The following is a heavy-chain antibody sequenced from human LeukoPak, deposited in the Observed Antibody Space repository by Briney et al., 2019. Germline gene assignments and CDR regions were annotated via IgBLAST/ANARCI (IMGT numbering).Heavy chain of an antibody. Sequence: PSGTLSLTCAVSGGSISSGGYSWSWIRQPPGKGLEWIGYIYHSGSTYYNPSLKSRVTISVDRSKNQFSLKLSSVTAADTAVYYCARGSGANWFDPWGQGTLVTVSS. D-gene: IGHD2-15*01. CDR3: ARGSGANWFDP. V-gene: IGHV4-30-2*01. CDR1: GGSISSGGYS. J-gene: IGHJ5*02. CDR2: IYHSGST.